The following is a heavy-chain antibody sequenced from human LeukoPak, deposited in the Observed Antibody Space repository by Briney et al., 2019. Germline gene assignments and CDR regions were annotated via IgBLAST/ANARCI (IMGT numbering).Heavy chain of an antibody. CDR2: INHSGST. J-gene: IGHJ4*02. CDR3: VKWEPTLYYFDY. CDR1: GGSISSGGYY. V-gene: IGHV4-39*06. D-gene: IGHD1-26*01. Sequence: SETLSLTCTVSGGSISSGGYYWSWIRQPPGKGLEWIGEINHSGSTNYNPSLKSRVTISVDTSKNQFPLKLSSVTAADTAVYYCVKWEPTLYYFDYWGQGTLVTVSS.